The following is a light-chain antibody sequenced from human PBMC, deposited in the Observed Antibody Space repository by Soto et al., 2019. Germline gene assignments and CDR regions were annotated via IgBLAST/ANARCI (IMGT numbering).Light chain of an antibody. V-gene: IGKV1-39*01. J-gene: IGKJ5*01. CDR2: AAS. Sequence: IQMTQSPSSLSASVGDRVTITCRASQSISSYLIWYQQKPGKAPKLLIYAASSLQSGVPSRFSGSGSGTDFTLTISSLQPEDFATYYCQQANSFPITFGQGTRLEI. CDR3: QQANSFPIT. CDR1: QSISSY.